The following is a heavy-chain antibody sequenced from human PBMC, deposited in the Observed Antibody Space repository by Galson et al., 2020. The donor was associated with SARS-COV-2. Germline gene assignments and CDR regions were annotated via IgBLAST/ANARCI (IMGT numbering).Heavy chain of an antibody. D-gene: IGHD2-2*01. J-gene: IGHJ3*02. CDR1: GGSISSGGYS. V-gene: IGHV4-30-2*01. Sequence: SETLSITCAVSGGSISSGGYSWSWTRQPPGKGLEWIGYIYHSGSTYYNPSLKSRVTISVDRSKNQFSLTLSSVTAADTAVYYCARSPDCSSTSCYSDAFDIWGQGTMVTVSS. CDR3: ARSPDCSSTSCYSDAFDI. CDR2: IYHSGST.